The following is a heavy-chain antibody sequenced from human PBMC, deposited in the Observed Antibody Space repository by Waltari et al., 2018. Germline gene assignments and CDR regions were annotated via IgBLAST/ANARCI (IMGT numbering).Heavy chain of an antibody. Sequence: VQLLESGGDLIQPGGSLRLSCAASGFTFSHFAMTWVRQAPGKRLELFSSISVSGCTSYYTDSVTGRFTISRDNSENTLYLHMNSLRAEDSAIYYCAKDRGSGRIYFDSWGRGTLVAVSS. CDR2: ISVSGCTS. CDR1: GFTFSHFA. V-gene: IGHV3-23*01. D-gene: IGHD3-10*01. CDR3: AKDRGSGRIYFDS. J-gene: IGHJ4*02.